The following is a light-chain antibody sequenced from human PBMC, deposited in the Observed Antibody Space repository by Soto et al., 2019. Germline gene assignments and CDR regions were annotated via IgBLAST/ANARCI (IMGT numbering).Light chain of an antibody. CDR1: QGISKY. CDR3: QKYKSAPRT. Sequence: DSLIIQSPSSVSASVGDRGTITCGASQGISKYLAWYQQKPGKVPKLLIYAASTLQSGVPSRFSGSGSGTDFTLTISSLQPEDVATYYCQKYKSAPRTFGQGTKVEIK. J-gene: IGKJ1*01. CDR2: AAS. V-gene: IGKV1-27*01.